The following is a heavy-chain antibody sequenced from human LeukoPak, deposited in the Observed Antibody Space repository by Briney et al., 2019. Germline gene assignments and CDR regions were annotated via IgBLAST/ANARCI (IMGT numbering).Heavy chain of an antibody. CDR1: GGSISSSSYY. V-gene: IGHV4-39*07. J-gene: IGHJ5*02. CDR2: TYYSGST. D-gene: IGHD1-26*01. CDR3: AREGIGYSPRSYRNWFDP. Sequence: SETLSLTCTVSGGSISSSSYYWGWIRQPPGKGLEWIGSTYYSGSTYYNPSLKSRVTISVDTSKNQFSLKLSSVTAADTAVYYCAREGIGYSPRSYRNWFDPWGQGTLVTVSS.